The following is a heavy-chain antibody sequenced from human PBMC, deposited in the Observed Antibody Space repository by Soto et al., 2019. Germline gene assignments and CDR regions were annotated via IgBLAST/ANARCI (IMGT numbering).Heavy chain of an antibody. D-gene: IGHD2-2*01. CDR2: ISSSGSTI. J-gene: IGHJ4*02. V-gene: IGHV3-48*03. CDR1: GFTFSSYE. Sequence: GGSLRLSCAASGFTFSSYEMNWVRQAPGKGLEWVSYISSSGSTIYYADSVKGRFTISRDNAKNSLYLQMNSLRAEDSAVHYCARVGSTSCFDYWGQGTLVTVSS. CDR3: ARVGSTSCFDY.